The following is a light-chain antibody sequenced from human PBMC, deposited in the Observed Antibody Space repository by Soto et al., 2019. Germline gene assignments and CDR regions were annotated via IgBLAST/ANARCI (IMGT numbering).Light chain of an antibody. CDR2: DNH. J-gene: IGLJ3*02. CDR1: SSTIGNNY. CDR3: GAWDISLTAGWV. Sequence: QSVLTQPPSVSXXPGQKVTISCSGNSSTIGNNYVSWFQYVPGTAPKLLIYDNHKRPSGIPERFSGSKSGTSATLGITGLQTGDEADYYCGAWDISLTAGWVFGGGTKVTVL. V-gene: IGLV1-51*01.